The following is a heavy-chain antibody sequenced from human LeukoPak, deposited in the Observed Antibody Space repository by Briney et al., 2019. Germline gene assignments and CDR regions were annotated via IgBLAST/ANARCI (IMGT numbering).Heavy chain of an antibody. Sequence: ETLSLTCTVSGGSISSYYWSWIRQPPGKGLEWVSAISGSGGSTYYADSVKGRFAISRDNSKNTLYLQMNSLRAEDTAVYYCAKDYQAYWGQGTLVTVSS. CDR3: AKDYQAY. CDR2: ISGSGGST. D-gene: IGHD3-16*02. V-gene: IGHV3-23*01. J-gene: IGHJ4*02. CDR1: GGSISSYY.